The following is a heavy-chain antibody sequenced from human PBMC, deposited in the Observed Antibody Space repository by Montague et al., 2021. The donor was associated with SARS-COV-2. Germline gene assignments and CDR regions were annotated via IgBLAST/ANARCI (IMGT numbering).Heavy chain of an antibody. Sequence: CAISGDSVSSNIATWNWIRQSPSRGLAWLGRTYYRSKWYNDYAESVKSRITIDPDTSKHQFPLHLNSVTPEDTAAYYCARIPVGSKYYFDFWGQGTLVTVSS. D-gene: IGHD2-2*01. CDR3: ARIPVGSKYYFDF. V-gene: IGHV6-1*01. CDR1: GDSVSSNIAT. CDR2: TYYRSKWYN. J-gene: IGHJ4*02.